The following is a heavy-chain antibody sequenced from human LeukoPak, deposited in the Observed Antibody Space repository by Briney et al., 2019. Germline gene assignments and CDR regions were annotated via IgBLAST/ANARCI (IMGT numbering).Heavy chain of an antibody. CDR1: GGSLSSYY. CDR3: ARVTYDSSGCGFDY. J-gene: IGHJ4*02. V-gene: IGHV4-59*01. Sequence: SETLSLTCTVSGGSLSSYYWSWIRQPPGKGLDWIGYIYYSGSTNYNPSLKSRVTISVDTSKNQFSLKLSSVTAADTAVYYCARVTYDSSGCGFDYWGQGTLVTVSS. D-gene: IGHD3-22*01. CDR2: IYYSGST.